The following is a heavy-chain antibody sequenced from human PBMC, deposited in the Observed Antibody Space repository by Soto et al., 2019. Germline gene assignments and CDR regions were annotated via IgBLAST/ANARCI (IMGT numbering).Heavy chain of an antibody. Sequence: XSVKVSCKASGYTFTCYYMHWVRQAPGQGLEWMGWINPNSGGTNYAQKFQGWVTMTRDTSISTAYMELSRLRSDDTAVYYCARDPRQEWLSSPATYYYYGMDVWGQGTTVTVSS. V-gene: IGHV1-2*04. CDR3: ARDPRQEWLSSPATYYYYGMDV. CDR1: GYTFTCYY. CDR2: INPNSGGT. D-gene: IGHD3-3*01. J-gene: IGHJ6*02.